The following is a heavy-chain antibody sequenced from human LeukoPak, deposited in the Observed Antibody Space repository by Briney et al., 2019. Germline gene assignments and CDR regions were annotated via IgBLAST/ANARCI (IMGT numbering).Heavy chain of an antibody. V-gene: IGHV1-46*01. CDR1: GYTFTNNY. CDR2: IYPRDGST. Sequence: ASVTVSCTASGYTFTNNYLHWVRQAPGQGLEWMGMIYPRDGSTSYAQNFQGRVTVTRDTSTTTVHMELRGLRSEDTAVYYCARDQEGFDYWGQGTVVTVSS. J-gene: IGHJ4*02. CDR3: ARDQEGFDY.